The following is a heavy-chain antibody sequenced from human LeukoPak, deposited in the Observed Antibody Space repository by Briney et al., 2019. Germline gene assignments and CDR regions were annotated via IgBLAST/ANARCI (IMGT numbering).Heavy chain of an antibody. CDR2: ISTNGDST. V-gene: IGHV3-64*02. J-gene: IGHJ4*02. CDR3: ARWGSISCYDY. Sequence: GGSLRLSCAASGFTFSTYAMHWVRQAPGKGLEYVSAISTNGDSTYYADSVKGRFTISRDNSKNTLFLQMGSLRADDMAVYYCARWGSISCYDYWGQGTLVTVSA. D-gene: IGHD2-15*01. CDR1: GFTFSTYA.